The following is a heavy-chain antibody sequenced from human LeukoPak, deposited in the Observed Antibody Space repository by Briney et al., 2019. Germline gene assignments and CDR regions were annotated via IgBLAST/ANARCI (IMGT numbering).Heavy chain of an antibody. CDR3: ARGADSGYSSDN. D-gene: IGHD3-9*01. CDR2: INSDGRST. Sequence: GGSLRLSCAASGFTFTRYWMSWVRQAPGKGLVWVSRINSDGRSTNYADSVKGRFTISRDNAKNTLYLQMNSLRAEDTAVYYCARGADSGYSSDNWGQGTLVSVSS. V-gene: IGHV3-74*01. CDR1: GFTFTRYW. J-gene: IGHJ4*02.